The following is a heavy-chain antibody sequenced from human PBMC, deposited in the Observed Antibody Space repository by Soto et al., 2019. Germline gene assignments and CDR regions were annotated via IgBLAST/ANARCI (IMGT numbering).Heavy chain of an antibody. Sequence: SVKVSCKASGGTFSSYAISWVRQAPGQGLEWMGGIIPIFGTANYAQKFQGRVTITADESTSTAYMELSSLRSEDTAVYYCARGGAGXQLVPNQVTHYYYGMDVWGQGTTVTVSS. J-gene: IGHJ6*02. CDR3: ARGGAGXQLVPNQVTHYYYGMDV. V-gene: IGHV1-69*13. CDR2: IIPIFGTA. CDR1: GGTFSSYA. D-gene: IGHD6-13*01.